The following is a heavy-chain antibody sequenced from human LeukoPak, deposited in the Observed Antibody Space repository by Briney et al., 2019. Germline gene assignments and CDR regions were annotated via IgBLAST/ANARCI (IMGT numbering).Heavy chain of an antibody. D-gene: IGHD3-10*01. CDR2: IYYSGST. Sequence: SATLSLTCTVSGGSISSSSYYWGWIRQPPGKGLEWIGSIYYSGSTYYNPSLKSRVTISVDTSKNQFSLKLSSVTAADTAVYYCARGGESDDAFDIWGQGTMVAVSS. CDR1: GGSISSSSYY. V-gene: IGHV4-39*07. J-gene: IGHJ3*02. CDR3: ARGGESDDAFDI.